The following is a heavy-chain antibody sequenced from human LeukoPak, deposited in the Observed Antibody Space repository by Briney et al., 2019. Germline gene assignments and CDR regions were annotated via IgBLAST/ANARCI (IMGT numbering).Heavy chain of an antibody. CDR2: ISGSGGST. V-gene: IGHV3-23*01. Sequence: GGPLRLSCAASGFTFSSYAMSWVRQAPGKGLEWVSAISGSGGSTYYADSVKGRFTISRDNSKNTLYLQMNSLRAEDTAVYYCAKLGYCGGDCHLGAFDIWGQGTMVTVSS. J-gene: IGHJ3*02. CDR3: AKLGYCGGDCHLGAFDI. CDR1: GFTFSSYA. D-gene: IGHD2-21*02.